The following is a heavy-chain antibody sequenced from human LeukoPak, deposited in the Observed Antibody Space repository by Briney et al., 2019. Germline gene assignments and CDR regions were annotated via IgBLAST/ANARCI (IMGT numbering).Heavy chain of an antibody. CDR1: GGTFSSYA. V-gene: IGHV1-69*01. Sequence: SVKVSCKASGGTFSSYAISWVRQAPGQGLEWMGGIIPIFGTANYAQKFQGRVTITADESTSTAYMELSSLRSEDTAVYYCARGERGYSYGKGGYYYGMDVWGQGTTVTVSS. D-gene: IGHD5-18*01. J-gene: IGHJ6*02. CDR2: IIPIFGTA. CDR3: ARGERGYSYGKGGYYYGMDV.